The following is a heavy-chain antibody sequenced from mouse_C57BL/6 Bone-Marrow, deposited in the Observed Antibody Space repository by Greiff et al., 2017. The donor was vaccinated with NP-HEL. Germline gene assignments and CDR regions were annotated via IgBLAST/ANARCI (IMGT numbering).Heavy chain of an antibody. D-gene: IGHD1-1*01. Sequence: QVQLKEPGAELVRPGSSVKLSCKASGYTFTSYWMHWVKQRPIQGLEWIGNIDPSDSETHYNQKFKDKATLTVDKSSSTAYMQLSSLTSEDSAVYYCARIGYYYGSSHWYFDVWGTGTTVTVSS. V-gene: IGHV1-52*01. J-gene: IGHJ1*03. CDR2: IDPSDSET. CDR1: GYTFTSYW. CDR3: ARIGYYYGSSHWYFDV.